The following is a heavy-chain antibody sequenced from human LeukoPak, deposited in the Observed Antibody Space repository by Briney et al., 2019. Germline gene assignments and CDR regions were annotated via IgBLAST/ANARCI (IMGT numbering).Heavy chain of an antibody. CDR3: AKGHYSGSYFYLDY. V-gene: IGHV3-23*01. J-gene: IGHJ4*02. Sequence: GGSLRLSCAASGFTFSSYAMSWVRQAPGKGLEWVSAISGGGGSTYYADPVKGRFTISRDNSKNTLYLQMNSLRAEDTAVYYCAKGHYSGSYFYLDYWGQGTLVTVYS. CDR1: GFTFSSYA. D-gene: IGHD1-26*01. CDR2: ISGGGGST.